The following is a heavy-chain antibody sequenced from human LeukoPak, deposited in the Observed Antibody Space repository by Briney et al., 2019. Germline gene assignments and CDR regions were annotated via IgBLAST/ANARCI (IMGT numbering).Heavy chain of an antibody. D-gene: IGHD2-15*01. J-gene: IGHJ4*02. CDR1: GGSINTRGYS. V-gene: IGHV4-30-2*01. Sequence: SETLSLTCAVSGGSINTRGYSWSWVRQTPGRGLEWIGYIYHSGNIYYNPSLGSRVTMSIDRSKNQFSLNLNSLTAADTAVYYCASGYCRGRSCDHLEYWGQGAQVIVSS. CDR3: ASGYCRGRSCDHLEY. CDR2: IYHSGNI.